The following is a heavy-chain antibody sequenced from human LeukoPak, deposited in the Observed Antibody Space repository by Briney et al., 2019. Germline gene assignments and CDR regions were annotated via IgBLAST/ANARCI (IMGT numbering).Heavy chain of an antibody. CDR3: ASRVYSNLSPWSFDP. D-gene: IGHD6-13*01. J-gene: IGHJ5*02. Sequence: GGSLRLSCAASGFTFSSYSMNWVRQAPGKGLEWVSSISSSSSYIYYADSVKGRFTISRDNAKNSLYLQMNSLRAEDTAVYYCASRVYSNLSPWSFDPWGQGTLVTVSS. CDR2: ISSSSSYI. CDR1: GFTFSSYS. V-gene: IGHV3-21*01.